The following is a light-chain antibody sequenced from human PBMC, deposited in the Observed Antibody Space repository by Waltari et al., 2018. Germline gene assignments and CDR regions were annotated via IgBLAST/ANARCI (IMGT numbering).Light chain of an antibody. CDR2: GAS. CDR3: QQYTDYPFT. V-gene: IGKV1-16*02. J-gene: IGKJ3*01. Sequence: DIQMTQSPSSLSASVGDRVTIPWRASQGISNHLAWFQQKPGKAPKSLIYGASSLQSGVSSKFSGSGSGTDFTLTINSLQSEDFATYYCQQYTDYPFTFGPGTKVDIK. CDR1: QGISNH.